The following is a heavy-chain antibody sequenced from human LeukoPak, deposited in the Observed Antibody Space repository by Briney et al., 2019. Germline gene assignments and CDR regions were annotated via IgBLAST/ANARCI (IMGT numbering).Heavy chain of an antibody. V-gene: IGHV3-15*01. CDR3: TTDGVWFGESVDY. D-gene: IGHD3-10*01. Sequence: GGSLRLSCAASGFPFSNAWMSWVRQAPGKGLEWVGRIKSKTDGGTTDYAAPVKGRFTISRDDSKNTLYLQMNSLKTEDTAVYYCTTDGVWFGESVDYWGQGTLVTVSS. CDR1: GFPFSNAW. J-gene: IGHJ4*02. CDR2: IKSKTDGGTT.